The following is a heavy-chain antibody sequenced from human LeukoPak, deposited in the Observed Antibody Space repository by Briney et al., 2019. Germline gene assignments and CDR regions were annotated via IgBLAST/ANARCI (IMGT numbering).Heavy chain of an antibody. Sequence: GGSLRLSCAASGFTVSSNYMSWVRQAPGKGLEWVGRIKSKTDGGTTDYAAPVKGRFTISRDDSKNTLYLQMNSLKTEDTAVYYCFTDRQATIIRGVIIFSDYWGQGTLVTVSS. V-gene: IGHV3-15*01. J-gene: IGHJ4*02. CDR3: FTDRQATIIRGVIIFSDY. D-gene: IGHD3-10*01. CDR2: IKSKTDGGTT. CDR1: GFTVSSNY.